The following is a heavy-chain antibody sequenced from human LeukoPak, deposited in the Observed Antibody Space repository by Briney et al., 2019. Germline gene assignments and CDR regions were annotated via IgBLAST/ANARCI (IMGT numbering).Heavy chain of an antibody. CDR2: VYHSGST. CDR3: ARDTPGNWFDP. V-gene: IGHV4-38-2*02. J-gene: IGHJ5*02. CDR1: GYSITSGYY. Sequence: SETLSLTCAVSGYSITSGYYWGWLRQAPGKGLEWIGSVYHSGSTYYNPALKSRVTISMHMSKNQLPLMLSSVTAADTAVYYCARDTPGNWFDPWGQGTRVTVSS.